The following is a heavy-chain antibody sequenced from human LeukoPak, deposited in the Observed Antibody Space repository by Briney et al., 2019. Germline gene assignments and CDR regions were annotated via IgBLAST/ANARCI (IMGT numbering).Heavy chain of an antibody. CDR1: GGSISNYY. Sequence: SETLSLTCSVSGGSISNYYWSWIRQPPGKGPEWIGYIYYSGSTNYNPSLRSRVTISVDTSKNQFSLKLSSVTAADTAVYYCARGGITTSRWFDPWGQGTLVTVSS. J-gene: IGHJ5*02. D-gene: IGHD3-3*01. CDR3: ARGGITTSRWFDP. V-gene: IGHV4-59*01. CDR2: IYYSGST.